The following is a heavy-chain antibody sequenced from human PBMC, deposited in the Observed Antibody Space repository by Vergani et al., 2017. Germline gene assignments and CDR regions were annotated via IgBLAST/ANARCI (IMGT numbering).Heavy chain of an antibody. CDR1: GFTFDDYA. CDR3: AKDHYDFWSGYLNLSPFDL. Sequence: EVQLVESGGGLVQPGRSLRLSCAASGFTFDDYAMHWVRQAPGKGLEWVSGISWNSGSIGYADSVKGRFTISRDNAKNSLYLQMNSLRAEDTALYYCAKDHYDFWSGYLNLSPFDLWGRGTLVTVSS. CDR2: ISWNSGSI. D-gene: IGHD3-3*01. V-gene: IGHV3-9*01. J-gene: IGHJ2*01.